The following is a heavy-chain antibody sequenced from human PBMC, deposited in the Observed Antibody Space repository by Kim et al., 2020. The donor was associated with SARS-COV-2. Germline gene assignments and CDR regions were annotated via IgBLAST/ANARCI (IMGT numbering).Heavy chain of an antibody. Sequence: GGSLRLSCAASGFTFSSYSMNWVRQAPGKGPEWVSYISSSSSTIYYADSVKGRFTISRDNAKNSLYMQMNSLRAEDTAVYYCARGPSTVTTGIDYWGQGTLVTVSS. CDR1: GFTFSSYS. CDR2: ISSSSSTI. D-gene: IGHD4-17*01. V-gene: IGHV3-48*04. J-gene: IGHJ4*02. CDR3: ARGPSTVTTGIDY.